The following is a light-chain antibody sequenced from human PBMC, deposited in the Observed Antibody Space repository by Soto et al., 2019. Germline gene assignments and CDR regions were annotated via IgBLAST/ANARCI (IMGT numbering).Light chain of an antibody. CDR3: QQRSSWWT. Sequence: ETVLTQSPATLSLSPGDRATLSCRASQSITTYLAWYQQKTGKAPNLLFYDASNRATGIPARFSASGSGTDFTLTLSSLEPEDSAVYYCQQRSSWWTFGQGTKVEIK. J-gene: IGKJ1*01. CDR2: DAS. V-gene: IGKV3-11*01. CDR1: QSITTY.